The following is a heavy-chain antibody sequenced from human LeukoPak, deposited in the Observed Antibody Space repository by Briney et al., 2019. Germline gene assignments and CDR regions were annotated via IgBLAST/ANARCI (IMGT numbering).Heavy chain of an antibody. V-gene: IGHV1-2*02. CDR1: GYTFTGYY. CDR2: INPNSGGT. D-gene: IGHD3-22*01. J-gene: IGHJ6*02. CDR3: ARGYYYDSSGYYYGMDV. Sequence: ASVKVSCKASGYTFTGYYMHWVRQAPGQGLEWMGWINPNSGGTNYAQKFQGRVTMTRDTSISTAYMELSRLRSDDTAVYYCARGYYYDSSGYYYGMDVWGQETTVTVSS.